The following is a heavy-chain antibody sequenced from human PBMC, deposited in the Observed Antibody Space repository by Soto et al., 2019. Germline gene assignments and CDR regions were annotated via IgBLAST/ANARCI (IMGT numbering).Heavy chain of an antibody. CDR2: ISSRSDI. Sequence: PGGSLRLSCVGSGFTFSTYSINWVGQAPGKGLEWVSSISSRSDIYYADSVKGRFTSSRDNAKNSVSLQMNSLRAEDTAVYYCAREYTAWPLAYGLDVWGQGTTVTVSS. J-gene: IGHJ6*02. CDR1: GFTFSTYS. D-gene: IGHD2-2*02. CDR3: AREYTAWPLAYGLDV. V-gene: IGHV3-21*01.